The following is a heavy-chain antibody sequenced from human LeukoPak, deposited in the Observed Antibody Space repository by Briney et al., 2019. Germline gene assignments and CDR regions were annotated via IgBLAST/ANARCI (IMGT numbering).Heavy chain of an antibody. V-gene: IGHV1-2*02. D-gene: IGHD5-18*01. J-gene: IGHJ4*02. CDR3: ARAKWDTVMVTLAY. CDR1: GYTFTGYY. CDR2: INPNSGGT. Sequence: ASVKVSCKASGYTFTGYYMHWVRQAPGQGLEWMGWINPNSGGTNYAQKFQGRVTMTRDTSISTAYMELSRLTSDDTAVYYCARAKWDTVMVTLAYWGQGTLVTVSS.